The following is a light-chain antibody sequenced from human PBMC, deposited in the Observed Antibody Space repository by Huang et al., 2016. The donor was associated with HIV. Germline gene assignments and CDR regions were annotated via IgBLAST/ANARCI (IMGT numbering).Light chain of an antibody. CDR2: DTS. J-gene: IGKJ4*01. CDR3: QQYDNLPLT. Sequence: DIQMTQSPSSLSASVGDRVTITCKASQDISNDLNWYPQKPGKAPKLLIYDTSNLETGVPSRFSGSGSGTDFTFTFSSLQPEDIATYYCQQYDNLPLTFGGGTKVEIK. CDR1: QDISND. V-gene: IGKV1-33*01.